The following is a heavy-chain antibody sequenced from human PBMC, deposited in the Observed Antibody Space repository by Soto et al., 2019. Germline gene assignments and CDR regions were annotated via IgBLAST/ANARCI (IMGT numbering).Heavy chain of an antibody. V-gene: IGHV4-4*02. CDR3: AREIWFGESNYYYYYVDV. D-gene: IGHD3-10*01. CDR2: IYHSGST. CDR1: SGSISSSNW. Sequence: QVQLQESGPGLVKPSGTLSLTCAVSSGSISSSNWWRWVRQPPGKGLEWIGEIYHSGSTNYNPSRKSRVTIAVDKSKTQVSLKLSSVTAADTAVYYCAREIWFGESNYYYYYVDVWGNGTTVTVSS. J-gene: IGHJ6*03.